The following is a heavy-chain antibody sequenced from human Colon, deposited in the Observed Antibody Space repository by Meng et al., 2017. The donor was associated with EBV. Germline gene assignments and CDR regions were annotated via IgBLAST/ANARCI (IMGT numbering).Heavy chain of an antibody. CDR1: GGSVSSGGYY. V-gene: IGHV4-31*03. D-gene: IGHD6-19*01. CDR3: ARVSSGWDYFDY. J-gene: IGHJ4*02. Sequence: EDAGPGLLKPSQTLSRTSTVSGGSVSSGGYYWNWIRQHPGKGLEWFGQIYYSGSTFYNPSLKRRVIISIDTSKNQFSLNLRSVTAADTDVYYCARVSSGWDYFDYWGQGTLVTVSS. CDR2: IYYSGST.